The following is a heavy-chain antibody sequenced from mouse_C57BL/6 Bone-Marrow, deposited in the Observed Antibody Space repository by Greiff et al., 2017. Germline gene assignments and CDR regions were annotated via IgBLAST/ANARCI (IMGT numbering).Heavy chain of an antibody. Sequence: EVKLMESGGGLVKPGGSLKLSCAASGFTFSDYGMHWVRQAPEKGLEWVAYISSGSSTLSYADTVKGRFTISRDNAKNTLFLQITSLRSEDTAMYYCARSLAWFAYWGQGTLVTVSA. CDR3: ARSLAWFAY. CDR2: ISSGSSTL. V-gene: IGHV5-17*01. D-gene: IGHD6-2*01. J-gene: IGHJ3*01. CDR1: GFTFSDYG.